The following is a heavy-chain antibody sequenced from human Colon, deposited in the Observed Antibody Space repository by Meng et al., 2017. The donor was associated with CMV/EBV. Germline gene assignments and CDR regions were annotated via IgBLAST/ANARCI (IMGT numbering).Heavy chain of an antibody. D-gene: IGHD2-8*02. CDR3: ARAGGYLYYFDY. CDR1: GGSIISSSYY. CDR2: IYDSGST. V-gene: IGHV4-39*07. Sequence: SETLSLTCTVSGGSIISSSYYWGWIRQPPGKGLEWIGSIYDSGSTYYNPSLKSRVTISLDTSQNQFSLKLSSVTAADTAVYYCARAGGYLYYFDYWGQGTLVTVSS. J-gene: IGHJ4*02.